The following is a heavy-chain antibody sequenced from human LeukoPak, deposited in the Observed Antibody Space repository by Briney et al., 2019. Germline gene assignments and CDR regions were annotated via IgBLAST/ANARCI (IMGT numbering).Heavy chain of an antibody. Sequence: QSGGSLRLSCAASGFTFSSYWMSWVRQAPGKGLEWVANIKQGGSEKYYVDSVKGRFTISRDNAKNSLYLQMNSLRAEDTAVYYCARAASNYYDAQLDYWGQGTLVTVSS. J-gene: IGHJ4*02. CDR1: GFTFSSYW. CDR3: ARAASNYYDAQLDY. V-gene: IGHV3-7*01. D-gene: IGHD3-22*01. CDR2: IKQGGSEK.